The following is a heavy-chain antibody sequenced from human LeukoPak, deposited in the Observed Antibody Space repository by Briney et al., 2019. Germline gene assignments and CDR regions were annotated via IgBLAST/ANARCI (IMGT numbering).Heavy chain of an antibody. V-gene: IGHV3-66*02. CDR2: IYSGGST. Sequence: GGSLRLSCAASGFTVSSNYMSWVRQAPGKGLEWVSVIYSGGSTYYADSVKGRFTISRDNSKNTLYLQMNSLRAEDTAVYYCARGHDSSGYLGYYFDYWDQGTLVTVSS. D-gene: IGHD3-22*01. CDR3: ARGHDSSGYLGYYFDY. CDR1: GFTVSSNY. J-gene: IGHJ4*02.